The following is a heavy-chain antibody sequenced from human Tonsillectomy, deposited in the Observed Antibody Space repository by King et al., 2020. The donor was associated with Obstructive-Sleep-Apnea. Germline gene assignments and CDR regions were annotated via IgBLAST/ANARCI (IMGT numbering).Heavy chain of an antibody. CDR1: GGSISSYY. CDR2: IYYSGST. Sequence: LQLQESGPGLVKPSETLSLTCTVSGGSISSYYWSWIRQPPGKGLDCIGYIYYSGSTNYNPSLKSRVTISVDTAKNQFSLKLSSVTAADTAVYYCARGTPYYYGSGADYWGQGTLVTVSS. D-gene: IGHD3-10*01. V-gene: IGHV4-59*01. J-gene: IGHJ4*02. CDR3: ARGTPYYYGSGADY.